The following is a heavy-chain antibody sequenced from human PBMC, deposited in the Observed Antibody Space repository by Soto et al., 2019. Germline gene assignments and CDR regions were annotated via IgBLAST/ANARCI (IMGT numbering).Heavy chain of an antibody. CDR1: GGSISSGGYY. V-gene: IGHV4-31*11. CDR3: ARVIATAYNWFDP. Sequence: SETLSLTCAVSGGSISSGGYYWSWIRQHPGKGLEWIGYIYYSGSTYYNPSLKSRVTISVDTSKNQFSLKLSSVTAADTAVYYCARVIATAYNWFDPWGQGTLVTVSS. D-gene: IGHD6-13*01. CDR2: IYYSGST. J-gene: IGHJ5*02.